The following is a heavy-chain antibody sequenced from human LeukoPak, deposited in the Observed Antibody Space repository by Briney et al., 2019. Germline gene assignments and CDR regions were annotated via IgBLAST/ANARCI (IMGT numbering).Heavy chain of an antibody. J-gene: IGHJ3*02. V-gene: IGHV5-51*01. CDR1: GYSFTSYW. D-gene: IGHD6-19*01. CDR3: ASRRGYSSGCYDAFDI. Sequence: GESLKISCKGSGYSFTSYWIGWVRQMPGKGLEWMGIIYPGDSDTRYSPSFQGQVTISADKSISTAYLQWSSLKASDTDMYYCASRRGYSSGCYDAFDIWGQGTMVTVSS. CDR2: IYPGDSDT.